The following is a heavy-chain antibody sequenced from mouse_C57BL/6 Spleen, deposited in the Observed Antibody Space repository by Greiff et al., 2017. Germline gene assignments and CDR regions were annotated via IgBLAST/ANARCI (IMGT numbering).Heavy chain of an antibody. CDR3: ARKGGQLRLQYYFGD. D-gene: IGHD3-2*02. CDR2: IYPGSGST. V-gene: IGHV1-55*01. Sequence: QVQLQQPGAELVKPGASVKMSCKASGYPFSSYWITWVKQRPGQGLEWIGDIYPGSGSTNYNEKFKSKATLTVDTSSSTAYMQLSSLTSEDSAVYDGARKGGQLRLQYYFGDWGQGTTLTVSS. CDR1: GYPFSSYW. J-gene: IGHJ2*01.